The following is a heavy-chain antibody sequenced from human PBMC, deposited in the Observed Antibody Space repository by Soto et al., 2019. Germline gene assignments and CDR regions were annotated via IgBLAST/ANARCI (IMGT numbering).Heavy chain of an antibody. D-gene: IGHD3-9*01. CDR1: GGSISSGDYY. Sequence: KPSETLSLTCTVSGGSISSGDYYWSWIRQPPGKGLEWIGYIYHSGSTYYNPSLKSRVTISVDTSKNQFSLKLSSVTAADTAVYYCARERKYDILTGYYKGPHWFDPWGQGTLVTVSS. CDR3: ARERKYDILTGYYKGPHWFDP. V-gene: IGHV4-30-4*01. J-gene: IGHJ5*02. CDR2: IYHSGST.